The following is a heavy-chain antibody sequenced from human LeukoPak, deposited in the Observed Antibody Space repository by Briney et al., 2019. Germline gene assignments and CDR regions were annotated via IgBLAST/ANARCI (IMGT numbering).Heavy chain of an antibody. Sequence: SETLSLTCTVSGGSISSGGYYWSWIRQPPGKGLEWIGYIYHSGSTYYNPSLKSRVTISVDRSKNQFSLKLSSVTAADTAVYYCARAAPLTTVVKGPYYFDYWGQGTLGTVSS. V-gene: IGHV4-30-2*01. CDR2: IYHSGST. J-gene: IGHJ4*02. D-gene: IGHD4-23*01. CDR1: GGSISSGGYY. CDR3: ARAAPLTTVVKGPYYFDY.